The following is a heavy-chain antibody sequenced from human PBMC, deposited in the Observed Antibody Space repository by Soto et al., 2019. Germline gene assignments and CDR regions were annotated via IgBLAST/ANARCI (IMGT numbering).Heavy chain of an antibody. CDR2: MNPNSGNT. J-gene: IGHJ4*02. Sequence: ASVKVSCKASGYTFTSFDINWVRQATGQGLEWMGWMNPNSGNTGYAQKVQGRVTMTRNTSISTAYMELSSLRSKDTAVYYCAVFVDTAMVMYGYDIAYWGQGTLVTVSS. CDR1: GYTFTSFD. V-gene: IGHV1-8*01. D-gene: IGHD5-18*01. CDR3: AVFVDTAMVMYGYDIAY.